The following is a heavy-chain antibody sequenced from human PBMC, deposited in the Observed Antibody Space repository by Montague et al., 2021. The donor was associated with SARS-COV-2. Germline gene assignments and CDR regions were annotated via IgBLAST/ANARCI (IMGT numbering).Heavy chain of an antibody. CDR3: AKDTGSRNYFDY. V-gene: IGHV3-23*01. J-gene: IGHJ4*02. Sequence: SLRLSCAASGFTFSSYAMGWVRQAPGKGPEWVSAISGSGGNTYYADSVKGRFTISRDKSKNSLYVQMNRLRAEDTAVYYCAKDTGSRNYFDYWGQGTLVTVSS. D-gene: IGHD3-10*01. CDR2: ISGSGGNT. CDR1: GFTFSSYA.